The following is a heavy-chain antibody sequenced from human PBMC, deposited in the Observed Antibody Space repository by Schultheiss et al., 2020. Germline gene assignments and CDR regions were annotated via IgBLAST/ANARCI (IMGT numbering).Heavy chain of an antibody. V-gene: IGHV4-59*01. Sequence: SQTLSLTCTVSGGSISSYYWSWIRQPPGKGLEWIGYIYYSGSTNYNPSLKSRVTVSVDTSKNQFSLKLSSVTAADTAVYYCARMSGSRLLWFGELLRNKECWFDRWGQGRLVTVSS. CDR3: ARMSGSRLLWFGELLRNKECWFDR. CDR2: IYYSGST. D-gene: IGHD3-10*01. CDR1: GGSISSYY. J-gene: IGHJ5*02.